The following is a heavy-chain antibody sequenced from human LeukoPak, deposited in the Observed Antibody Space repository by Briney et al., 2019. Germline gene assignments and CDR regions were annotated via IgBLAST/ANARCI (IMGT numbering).Heavy chain of an antibody. CDR2: IGTSSGTI. Sequence: PGGSLRLSCEASGFTLSSYNMNWVRQAPGKGLEWVSHIGTSSGTIYYADSVKGRFTISRDNAKNSLYLQMSNLRAEDTAVYFCARGGGLDVWGQGATVTVSS. CDR3: ARGGGLDV. D-gene: IGHD3-16*01. J-gene: IGHJ6*02. V-gene: IGHV3-48*04. CDR1: GFTLSSYN.